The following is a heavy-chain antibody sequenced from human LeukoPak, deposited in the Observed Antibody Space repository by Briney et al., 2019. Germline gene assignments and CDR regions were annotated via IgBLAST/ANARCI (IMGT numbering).Heavy chain of an antibody. CDR3: ARGRGYDVTAMAPYYFDY. CDR1: GGSFSGYY. Sequence: SETLSLTCAVYGGSFSGYYWSWIRQPPGKGLEWIGEINHSGSTNHNPSLKSRVTISVDTSKNQFSLKLSSVTAADTAVYYCARGRGYDVTAMAPYYFDYWGQGTLVTVSS. CDR2: INHSGST. V-gene: IGHV4-34*01. J-gene: IGHJ4*02. D-gene: IGHD5-18*01.